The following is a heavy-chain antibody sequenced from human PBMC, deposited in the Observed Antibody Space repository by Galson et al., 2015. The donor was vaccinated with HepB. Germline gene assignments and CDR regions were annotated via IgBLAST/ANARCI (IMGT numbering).Heavy chain of an antibody. V-gene: IGHV3-74*01. Sequence: SLRLSCATSGFIFSDYYMSWVRQAPGKGLVWVSLIDPDGTTIDYADSVRGRFSISRDNAKNTMSLQMNSLRVEDMGVYYCVRDSGTYPGYYDFWGQGTLVTVSS. CDR1: GFIFSDYY. CDR2: IDPDGTTI. D-gene: IGHD1-26*01. J-gene: IGHJ4*02. CDR3: VRDSGTYPGYYDF.